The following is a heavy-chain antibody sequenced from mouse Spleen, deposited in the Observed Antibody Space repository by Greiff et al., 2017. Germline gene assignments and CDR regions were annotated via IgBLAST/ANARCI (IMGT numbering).Heavy chain of an antibody. J-gene: IGHJ2*01. Sequence: EVNVVESEGGLVQPGSSMKLSCTASGFTFSDYYMAWVRQVPEKGLEWVANINYDGSSTYYLDSLKSRFIISRDNAKNILYLQMSSLKSEDTATYYCARLRSSSGFDHWGQGTTLTVSS. V-gene: IGHV5-16*01. CDR1: GFTFSDYY. D-gene: IGHD1-3*01. CDR3: ARLRSSSGFDH. CDR2: INYDGSST.